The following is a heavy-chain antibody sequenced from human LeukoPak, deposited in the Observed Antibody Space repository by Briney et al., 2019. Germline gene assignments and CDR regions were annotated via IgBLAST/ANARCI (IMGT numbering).Heavy chain of an antibody. Sequence: TGGSLRLSCAASGFTFDDYAMHWVRQAPGKGLEWVSLISGDGGTTYYADSVKGRFTISRDNSKNSLYLQMNSLRTEDTALYYCVGRRYYGSGSFDYWGQGTLVTVSS. CDR2: ISGDGGTT. CDR1: GFTFDDYA. D-gene: IGHD3-10*01. V-gene: IGHV3-43*02. J-gene: IGHJ4*02. CDR3: VGRRYYGSGSFDY.